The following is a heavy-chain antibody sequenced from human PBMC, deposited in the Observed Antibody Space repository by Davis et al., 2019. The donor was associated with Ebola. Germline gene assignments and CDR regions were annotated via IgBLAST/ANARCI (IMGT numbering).Heavy chain of an antibody. J-gene: IGHJ6*04. V-gene: IGHV1-18*04. CDR3: ARNMGMVNPYGMDV. CDR2: ISAYNGNT. D-gene: IGHD4/OR15-4a*01. Sequence: ASVKISCKASGYTFTGHYIHWVRQAPGQGLEWMGWISAYNGNTNYAQKLQGRVTMTTDTSTSTAYMELRSLRSDDTAVYYCARNMGMVNPYGMDVWGKGTTVTVSS. CDR1: GYTFTGHY.